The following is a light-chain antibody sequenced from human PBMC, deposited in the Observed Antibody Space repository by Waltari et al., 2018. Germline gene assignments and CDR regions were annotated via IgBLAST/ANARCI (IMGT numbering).Light chain of an antibody. Sequence: LHMTPSPSHLSATVGDRFTINCRASQSINSLLAWYQQKPGKAPKLLIYKASSLERGVPSRFSGSESGTEFTLTISSLQPDDFATYYCQHYNTYSLVTFGQGTKLEI. CDR3: QHYNTYSLVT. J-gene: IGKJ2*01. CDR2: KAS. V-gene: IGKV1-5*03. CDR1: QSINSL.